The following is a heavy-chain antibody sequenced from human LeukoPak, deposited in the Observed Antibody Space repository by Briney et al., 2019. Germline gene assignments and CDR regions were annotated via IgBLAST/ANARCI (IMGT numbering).Heavy chain of an antibody. CDR3: AREKRGYDYVWGSYRYTCWFDP. D-gene: IGHD3-16*02. V-gene: IGHV1-2*02. CDR2: INPNSGGT. CDR1: GYTFTGYY. Sequence: ASVKVSCKASGYTFTGYYMHWVRQAPGQGLEWMGWINPNSGGTNYAQKFQGRVTMTRDTSISTAYMELSRLRSDDTAVYYCAREKRGYDYVWGSYRYTCWFDPWGQGTLVTVS. J-gene: IGHJ5*02.